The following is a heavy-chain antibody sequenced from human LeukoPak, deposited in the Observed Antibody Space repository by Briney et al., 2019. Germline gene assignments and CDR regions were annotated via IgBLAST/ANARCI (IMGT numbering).Heavy chain of an antibody. V-gene: IGHV4-38-2*02. CDR3: ARSLAAGYNWFDP. J-gene: IGHJ5*02. CDR2: IYHSGST. Sequence: SETLSLTCTVSGYSISSGYYWGWIRQPPGKGLEWIGSIYHSGSTYYNPSLKSRVTISVDTSKNQFSLKLSSVTAADTAVYYCARSLAAGYNWFDPWGQGTLVTVSS. CDR1: GYSISSGYY. D-gene: IGHD6-13*01.